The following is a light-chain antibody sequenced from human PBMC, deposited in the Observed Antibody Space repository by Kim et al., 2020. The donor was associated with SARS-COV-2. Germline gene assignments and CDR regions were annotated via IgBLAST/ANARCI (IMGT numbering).Light chain of an antibody. J-gene: IGLJ2*01. Sequence: RVTIPCAGSSSNIGAGYVVHWYQQLPGTAPKLLIYGNSNRPSGVPDRFSGSKSGTSASLAITGLQAEDEADYYCQSYDSSLSDVVFGGGTQLTVL. V-gene: IGLV1-40*01. CDR1: SSNIGAGYV. CDR2: GNS. CDR3: QSYDSSLSDVV.